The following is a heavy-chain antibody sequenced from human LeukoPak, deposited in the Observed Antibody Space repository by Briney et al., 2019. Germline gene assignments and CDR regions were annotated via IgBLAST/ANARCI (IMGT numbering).Heavy chain of an antibody. Sequence: ASVKVSRKASGYTFTNYHMHWVRQAPGQGLEWMGTIDPSGGRTSYAQKFQGRVTLTGDTSTNTVYMELSSLRSEDTAVYYCARPAPTGVDAFDIWGQGTLVTVSS. CDR3: ARPAPTGVDAFDI. D-gene: IGHD3-10*01. V-gene: IGHV1-46*01. J-gene: IGHJ3*02. CDR2: IDPSGGRT. CDR1: GYTFTNYH.